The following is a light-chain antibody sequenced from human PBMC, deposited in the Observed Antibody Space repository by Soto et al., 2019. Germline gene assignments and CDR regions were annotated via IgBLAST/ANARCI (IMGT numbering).Light chain of an antibody. Sequence: DIVMPQSPATLSVSPGERATLSCRASQSVNNDLAWYQQKPGQAPRLLIYGASARATGIPARFSGSGSGTEFTLTISSLQSEDFAGYYCQQYKNWPLTFGGGTKVEI. V-gene: IGKV3-15*01. J-gene: IGKJ4*01. CDR3: QQYKNWPLT. CDR2: GAS. CDR1: QSVNND.